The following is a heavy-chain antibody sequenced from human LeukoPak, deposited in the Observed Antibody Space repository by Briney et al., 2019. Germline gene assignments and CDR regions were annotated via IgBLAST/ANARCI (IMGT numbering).Heavy chain of an antibody. Sequence: ASVKVSCKASEYTFTSYDINWVRQATGQGLEWMGWMNPNSGDTGYAQKFQGRVTMTRNTAINTAYMELSSLRPEDTAVYYCARGTPSGWLGAAYWGQGTLVTVSS. J-gene: IGHJ4*02. CDR3: ARGTPSGWLGAAY. CDR1: EYTFTSYD. D-gene: IGHD3-22*01. V-gene: IGHV1-8*01. CDR2: MNPNSGDT.